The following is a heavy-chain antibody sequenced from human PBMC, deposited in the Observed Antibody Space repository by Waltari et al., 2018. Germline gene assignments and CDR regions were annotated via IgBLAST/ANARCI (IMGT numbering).Heavy chain of an antibody. CDR2: INPSGGST. V-gene: IGHV1-46*01. J-gene: IGHJ3*02. Sequence: QVQLVQSGAEVKTPGASVKVSCKASGYTFTSYHMHWVRQAPGQGLEWMGIINPSGGSTSYAQKFQGRVTMTRDTSTSTVYMELSSLRSEDTAVYYCARTFELDAFDIWGQGTMVTVSS. CDR1: GYTFTSYH. D-gene: IGHD3-9*01. CDR3: ARTFELDAFDI.